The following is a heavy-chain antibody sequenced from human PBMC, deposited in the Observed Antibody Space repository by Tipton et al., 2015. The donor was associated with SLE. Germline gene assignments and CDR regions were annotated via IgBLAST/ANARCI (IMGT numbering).Heavy chain of an antibody. CDR3: ARDAGGGRDV. D-gene: IGHD3-10*01. CDR2: IYYSGST. Sequence: QLVQSGPEVKKPGASVKVSCTVSGGSISSYYWSWIRQPPGKGLEWIGYIYYSGSTTYNPSLKSRVTISVDTSKNQFTLKLSSVTAAETAVYYCARDAGGGRDVWGQGTTVTVSS. V-gene: IGHV4-59*01. J-gene: IGHJ6*02. CDR1: GGSISSYY.